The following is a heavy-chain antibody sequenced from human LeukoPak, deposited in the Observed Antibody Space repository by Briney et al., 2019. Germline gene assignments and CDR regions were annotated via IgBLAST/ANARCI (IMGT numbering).Heavy chain of an antibody. CDR2: IYHSGNT. V-gene: IGHV4-4*02. D-gene: IGHD3-10*01. J-gene: IGHJ6*02. CDR3: ARAPRFGELLSPSYGMDV. Sequence: PSGTLSLTCAVSGGSISSNNWWNWVRQPPGKGLEWIGEIYHSGNTYYNPSLKSRVTISVDKSKNQFSLKLSSVTAADTAVYYCARAPRFGELLSPSYGMDVWGQGTTVTVSS. CDR1: GGSISSNNW.